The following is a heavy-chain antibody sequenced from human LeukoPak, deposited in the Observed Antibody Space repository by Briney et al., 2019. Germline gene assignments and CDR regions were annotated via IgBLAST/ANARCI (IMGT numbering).Heavy chain of an antibody. V-gene: IGHV4-39*01. J-gene: IGHJ4*02. CDR1: GASISGGTYY. CDR2: IYYTGST. CDR3: ARRGGSGRAFDY. D-gene: IGHD1-26*01. Sequence: PSETLSLTCSVSGASISGGTYYWGWIRLPPGKGLEWIGSIYYTGSTYDNPSLKSRVTISVDTSKNQFSLKLSSVTAADTAVYYCARRGGSGRAFDYWGQGTLVTVSS.